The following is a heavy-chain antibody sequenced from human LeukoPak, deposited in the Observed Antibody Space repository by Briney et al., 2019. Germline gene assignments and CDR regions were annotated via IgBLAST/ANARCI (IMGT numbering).Heavy chain of an antibody. Sequence: GGSLRLSCAASGFTFSSYGMHWVRQAPGKGLEWVGAIWYDGSNKYYADSVKGRFTISRDNSKNTLYLQMNSLRAEDTALYYCAREMATIYFDFWGQGTLVTVSS. D-gene: IGHD5-24*01. V-gene: IGHV3-33*01. CDR2: IWYDGSNK. J-gene: IGHJ4*02. CDR3: AREMATIYFDF. CDR1: GFTFSSYG.